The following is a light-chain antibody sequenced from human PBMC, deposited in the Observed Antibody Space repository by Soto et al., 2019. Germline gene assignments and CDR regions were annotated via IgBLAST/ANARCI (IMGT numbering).Light chain of an antibody. J-gene: IGLJ1*01. CDR1: SSDVGGYNY. Sequence: QSALTQPASVSGSPGQSITISCTGTSSDVGGYNYVSWYQQYPGKAPKLMIYEVSNRPSGVSNRYSGSKSGNSASLTISGLQADDEADYYCCSLTTSHTYVFGSGTKLTVL. CDR2: EVS. V-gene: IGLV2-14*01. CDR3: CSLTTSHTYV.